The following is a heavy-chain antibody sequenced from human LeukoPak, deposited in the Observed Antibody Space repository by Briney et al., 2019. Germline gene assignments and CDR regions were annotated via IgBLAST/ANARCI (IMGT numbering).Heavy chain of an antibody. CDR1: GFTFSSYA. D-gene: IGHD4/OR15-4a*01. CDR2: ISGSGGGT. V-gene: IGHV3-23*01. J-gene: IGHJ6*03. Sequence: PGGSLRLSCAASGFTFSSYAMSWVRQAPGKGLEWVSAISGSGGGTYYADSVKGRFTISRDNSKNTLYLQMNSLRAEDTAVYYCAKDGCDYYYYYMVVWGKESTVTVS. CDR3: AKDGCDYYYYYMVV.